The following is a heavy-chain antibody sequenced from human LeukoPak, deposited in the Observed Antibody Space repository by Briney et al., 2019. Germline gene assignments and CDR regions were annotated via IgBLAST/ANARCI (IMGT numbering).Heavy chain of an antibody. Sequence: GGSQRLSCAVSGFRDSDYYMSWVREAPGKGLVWVGLIRDSGEAFYADFVRGRFAISRDESENTLYLQMNSLRVEDTAVYFCARDRAALQDWVEFDPWGQGTPVIVSS. J-gene: IGHJ5*02. D-gene: IGHD3/OR15-3a*01. CDR2: IRDSGEA. V-gene: IGHV3-66*03. CDR3: ARDRAALQDWVEFDP. CDR1: GFRDSDYY.